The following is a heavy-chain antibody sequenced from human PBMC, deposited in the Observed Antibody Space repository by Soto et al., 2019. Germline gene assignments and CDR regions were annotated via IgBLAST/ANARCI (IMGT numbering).Heavy chain of an antibody. CDR2: ISGSGGST. CDR3: ANQLYKVVTILLEDY. Sequence: PGGSLRLSCADSGFTFSSYAMSWVRQAPGKGLEWVSAISGSGGSTYYADSVKGRFTISRDNSKNTLYLQMNSLRAEDTAVYYCANQLYKVVTILLEDYWGQGTLVTVSS. CDR1: GFTFSSYA. V-gene: IGHV3-23*01. J-gene: IGHJ4*02. D-gene: IGHD2-2*02.